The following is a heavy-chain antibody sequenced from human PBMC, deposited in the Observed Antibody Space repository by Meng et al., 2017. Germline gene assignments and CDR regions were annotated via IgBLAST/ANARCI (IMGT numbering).Heavy chain of an antibody. CDR3: ARETLLAVAGHYDY. Sequence: QLVEAGGGVVQPGTSLRLSCGASGFTFSSYGMHWVRQAPGKGLEWVAVIWYDGSNKYYADSVKGRFTISRDNSKNTLYLQMNSLRAEDTAVYYCARETLLAVAGHYDYWGQGTLVTVSS. CDR2: IWYDGSNK. J-gene: IGHJ4*02. D-gene: IGHD6-19*01. CDR1: GFTFSSYG. V-gene: IGHV3-33*01.